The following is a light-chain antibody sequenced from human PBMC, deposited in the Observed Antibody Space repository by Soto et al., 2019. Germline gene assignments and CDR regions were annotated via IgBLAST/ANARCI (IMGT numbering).Light chain of an antibody. CDR3: QQYGSSQGYT. V-gene: IGKV3-20*01. Sequence: EIVLTQSPGTLSLSPGERATLSCRASQSVSSTYLAWYQQKPGQAPRLLIYGASSRATGIPDRISGSGSGTDFTLTITGLEPEDFAVYYCQQYGSSQGYTFGQGTKLEIK. CDR1: QSVSSTY. CDR2: GAS. J-gene: IGKJ2*01.